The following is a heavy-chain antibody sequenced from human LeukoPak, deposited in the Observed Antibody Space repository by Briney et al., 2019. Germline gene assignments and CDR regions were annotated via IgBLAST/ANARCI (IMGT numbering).Heavy chain of an antibody. Sequence: ASVKVSCKVSGNTLTELSMHWVRQAPGKGLEWMGGVDPRDGETFYAQKFQGRVTMTEDTSTNTAYMELSGLRSEDTAIYYCATFIPRPNDYGDYLYYYYGMDVWGQGTTVTVSS. CDR1: GNTLTELS. V-gene: IGHV1-24*01. CDR3: ATFIPRPNDYGDYLYYYYGMDV. CDR2: VDPRDGET. D-gene: IGHD4-17*01. J-gene: IGHJ6*02.